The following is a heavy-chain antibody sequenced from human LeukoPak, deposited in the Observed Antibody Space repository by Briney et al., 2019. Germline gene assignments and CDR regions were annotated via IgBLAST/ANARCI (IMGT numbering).Heavy chain of an antibody. CDR3: ARGDLFTETKGGFDY. CDR2: ISAYNGNT. D-gene: IGHD4-11*01. J-gene: IGHJ4*02. Sequence: ASVKVSCKASGYTFTSYAMHWVRQAPGQRLEWMGWISAYNGNTNYAQRLQGRVTMTTDTSTSTAYMELRSLRSDDTAVYYCARGDLFTETKGGFDYWGQGTLVTVSS. CDR1: GYTFTSYA. V-gene: IGHV1-18*01.